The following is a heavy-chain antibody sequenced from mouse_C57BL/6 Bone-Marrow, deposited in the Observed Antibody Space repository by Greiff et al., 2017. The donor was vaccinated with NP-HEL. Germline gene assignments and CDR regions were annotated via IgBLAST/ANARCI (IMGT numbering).Heavy chain of an antibody. CDR1: GYTFTSYW. CDR3: VSIYDGYYGGCFDY. CDR2: IDPNSGGT. Sequence: KESCKASGYTFTSYWMHWVKQRPGRGLEWIGRIDPNSGGTKYNEKFKSKATMTVDKPSSTAYMQLSSLTSEDSAVYYCVSIYDGYYGGCFDYWGQGTTLTVSS. V-gene: IGHV1-72*01. J-gene: IGHJ2*01. D-gene: IGHD2-3*01.